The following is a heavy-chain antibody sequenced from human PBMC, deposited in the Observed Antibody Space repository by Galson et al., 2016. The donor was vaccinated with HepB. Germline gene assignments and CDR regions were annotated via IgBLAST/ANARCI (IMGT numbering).Heavy chain of an antibody. CDR3: VIDKRRSALDPYSWFDP. D-gene: IGHD5-18*01. CDR2: IKSNAEGGTR. J-gene: IGHJ5*02. Sequence: SLRLSCAVSGLTFSHAWMSWVRQAPGKGLEWVGRIKSNAEGGTRDYGAPVKGRFTISRDDSKNTLFLQMNSLKTEDTAIYYCVIDKRRSALDPYSWFDPWGQGTLVTVSS. V-gene: IGHV3-15*01. CDR1: GLTFSHAW.